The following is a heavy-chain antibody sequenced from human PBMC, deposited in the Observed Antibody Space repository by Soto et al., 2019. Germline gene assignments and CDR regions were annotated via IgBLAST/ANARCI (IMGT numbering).Heavy chain of an antibody. CDR3: ARDLAHTYYYDSSGYYPYY. D-gene: IGHD3-22*01. V-gene: IGHV3-33*01. CDR2: IWYDGSNK. J-gene: IGHJ4*02. Sequence: QVQLVESGRGVVQPGRSLRLSCAASGFTFSSYGMHWVRQAPGKGLEWVAVIWYDGSNKYYADSVKGRFTISRDNSKNTLYLQMNSLRAEDTAVYYCARDLAHTYYYDSSGYYPYYWGQGTLVTVSS. CDR1: GFTFSSYG.